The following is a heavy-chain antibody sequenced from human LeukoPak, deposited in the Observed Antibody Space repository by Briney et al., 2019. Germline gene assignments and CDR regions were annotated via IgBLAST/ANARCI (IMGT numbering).Heavy chain of an antibody. J-gene: IGHJ4*02. V-gene: IGHV3-74*03. CDR1: GFAFSDYF. D-gene: IGHD1-1*01. Sequence: GGSLRLSCAASGFAFSDYFMHWVRQSPEKGLVWVSDIHPHGRYAAYADSVRGRFTISRDDAKNTLYLQMNSLTSEDTAVYYCVRGTNDWKGLDYWGQGTLVTASS. CDR3: VRGTNDWKGLDY. CDR2: IHPHGRYA.